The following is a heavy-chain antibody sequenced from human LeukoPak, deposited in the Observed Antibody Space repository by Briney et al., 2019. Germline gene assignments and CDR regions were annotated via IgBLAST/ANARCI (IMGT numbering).Heavy chain of an antibody. CDR2: IYYSGST. V-gene: IGHV4-30-4*08. J-gene: IGHJ3*02. CDR1: GGSISSGDYY. D-gene: IGHD3-22*01. CDR3: ASAGGYYDSSADAFDI. Sequence: PSEALSLTCTVSGGSISSGDYYWSWIRQPPGKGLERIGYIYYSGSTYYNPSLKSRVTISVDTSKNQFSLKLSSVTAADTAVYYCASAGGYYDSSADAFDIWGQGTMVTVSS.